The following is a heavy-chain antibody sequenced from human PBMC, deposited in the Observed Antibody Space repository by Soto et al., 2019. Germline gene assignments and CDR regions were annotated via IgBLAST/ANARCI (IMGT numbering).Heavy chain of an antibody. CDR1: GFTFTRYS. CDR2: ISSTTNYI. CDR3: ARGSEDLTSNFDY. V-gene: IGHV3-21*06. Sequence: PXGSLILSFPASGFTFTRYSMNWVRQAPGKGLEWVSSISSTTNYIYYGDSMKGRFTISRDNAKNSLYLEMNSLRAEDTAVYYCARGSEDLTSNFDYWGQGTLVTVSS. J-gene: IGHJ4*02.